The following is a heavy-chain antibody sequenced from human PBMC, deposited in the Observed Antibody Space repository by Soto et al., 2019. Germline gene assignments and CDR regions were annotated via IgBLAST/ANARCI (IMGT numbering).Heavy chain of an antibody. V-gene: IGHV1-69*13. CDR1: GGTFSSYA. D-gene: IGHD6-19*01. CDR3: ASGAVAGTQKWHGMDV. Sequence: SVKVSCKASGGTFSSYAISWVRQAPGQGLEWMGGIIPIFGTANYAQKSQGRVTITADESTSTAYMELSSLRSEDTAVYYCASGAVAGTQKWHGMDVWGQGTTVTVSS. CDR2: IIPIFGTA. J-gene: IGHJ6*02.